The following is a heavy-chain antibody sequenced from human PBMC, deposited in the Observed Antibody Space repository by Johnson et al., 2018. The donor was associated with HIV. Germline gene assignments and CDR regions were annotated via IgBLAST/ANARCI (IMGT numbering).Heavy chain of an antibody. CDR1: GFTFSTYA. D-gene: IGHD2-2*01. J-gene: IGHJ3*02. CDR2: ISYDGSNK. V-gene: IGHV3-30-3*01. Sequence: QVQLVESGGGLVKPGGSLRLSCAASGFTFSTYAMHWVRQAPGKGLEWVAVISYDGSNKYYADSVKCRFTISRDNSKNTLYLQMNSLRPEDTAVYYCARDGSTSCSDCFDAFDIWGQGTMVTVSS. CDR3: ARDGSTSCSDCFDAFDI.